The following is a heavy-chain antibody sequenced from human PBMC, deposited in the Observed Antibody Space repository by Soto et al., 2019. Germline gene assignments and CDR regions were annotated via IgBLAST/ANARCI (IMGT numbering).Heavy chain of an antibody. J-gene: IGHJ3*02. D-gene: IGHD1-26*01. V-gene: IGHV3-53*02. CDR1: GFTVSSNY. CDR3: ARRVGAKLGAFDI. CDR2: IYSGGST. Sequence: ELQLVETGGGLIQPGGSLRLSCAASGFTVSSNYMSWVRQAPGKGLEWVSVIYSGGSTYYADSVKGRFTISRDNSKNTLYLQMNSLRAEDTAVYYCARRVGAKLGAFDIWGQGTMVTVSS.